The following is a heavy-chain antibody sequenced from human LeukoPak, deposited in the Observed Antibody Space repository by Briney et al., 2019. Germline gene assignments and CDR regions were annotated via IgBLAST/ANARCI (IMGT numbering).Heavy chain of an antibody. Sequence: SETLSLTCTVSGGSISSSSYYWGWIRQPPGKGLEWIGSIYYSGSTYYNPSLKSRVTISVDTSKNQFSLKLSSVTAADTAVYYCARVPGLIVATIRRGNWFDPWGQGTLVTVSS. D-gene: IGHD5-12*01. CDR3: ARVPGLIVATIRRGNWFDP. CDR1: GGSISSSSYY. CDR2: IYYSGST. V-gene: IGHV4-39*07. J-gene: IGHJ5*02.